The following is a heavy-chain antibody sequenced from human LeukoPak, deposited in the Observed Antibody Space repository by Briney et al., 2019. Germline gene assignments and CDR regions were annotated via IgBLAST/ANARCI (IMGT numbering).Heavy chain of an antibody. V-gene: IGHV4-34*01. D-gene: IGHD2-15*01. J-gene: IGHJ2*01. Sequence: LETLSLTCAVYGGSFSGYYWSWIRQPPGKGLEWIGEINHSGSTNYNPSLKSRVTISVDTSKNQFSLKLSSVTAADTAVYYCARVRSTTYCSGGSCYSNYWYFDLWGRGTLVTVSS. CDR2: INHSGST. CDR3: ARVRSTTYCSGGSCYSNYWYFDL. CDR1: GGSFSGYY.